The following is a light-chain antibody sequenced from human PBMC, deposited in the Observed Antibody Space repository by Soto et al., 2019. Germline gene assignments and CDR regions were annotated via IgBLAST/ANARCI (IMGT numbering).Light chain of an antibody. CDR3: QQYIRWPLT. V-gene: IGKV3-20*01. Sequence: EIILTQSPDTLSLSPGERATLSCRASQTVSSNYLAWCQQRPGQAPRLLIYGASTRAAGIPDRFSGSGSGTDFTLTISSLQSEDFAVYYCQQYIRWPLTFGGGTKVEIK. J-gene: IGKJ4*01. CDR2: GAS. CDR1: QTVSSNY.